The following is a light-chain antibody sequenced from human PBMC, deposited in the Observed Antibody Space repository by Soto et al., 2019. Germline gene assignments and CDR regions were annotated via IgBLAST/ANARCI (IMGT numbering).Light chain of an antibody. Sequence: DIVLTQSPATLSLSPGDRATLSCRASQSVSSYLAWYQQKPGQAPRLLIYDASNRATGIPARFSGSGSGTDFTLTISSLEPEDFAVYYCQQRSNCPPYTFGQGTKLEIK. CDR1: QSVSSY. CDR3: QQRSNCPPYT. V-gene: IGKV3-11*01. CDR2: DAS. J-gene: IGKJ2*01.